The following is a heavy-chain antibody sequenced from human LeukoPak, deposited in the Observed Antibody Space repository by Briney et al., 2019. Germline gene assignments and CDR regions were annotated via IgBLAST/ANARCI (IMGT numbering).Heavy chain of an antibody. CDR3: ARDHRVTSLPIDY. V-gene: IGHV4-39*07. CDR2: IYYSGST. J-gene: IGHJ4*02. Sequence: PSETLSLTCTVSGGSISSSSYYWDWIRQPPGKGLEWIGSIYYSGSTYYNPSLKSRVTISVDTSKNQFSLKLSSVTAADTAVYYCARDHRVTSLPIDYWGQGTLVTVSS. CDR1: GGSISSSSYY. D-gene: IGHD5-18*01.